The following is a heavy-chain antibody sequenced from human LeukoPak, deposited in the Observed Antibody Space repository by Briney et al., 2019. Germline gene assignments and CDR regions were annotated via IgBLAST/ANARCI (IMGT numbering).Heavy chain of an antibody. V-gene: IGHV1-69*13. Sequence: SVKVSCKASGYTFTGYYMHWVRQAPGQGLEWMGGIIPIFGTANYAQKFQGRVTITADESTSTAYMELSSLRSEDTAVYYCARDSHNSGWYGHYMDVRGKGTTVTISS. D-gene: IGHD6-19*01. CDR1: GYTFTGYY. J-gene: IGHJ6*03. CDR2: IIPIFGTA. CDR3: ARDSHNSGWYGHYMDV.